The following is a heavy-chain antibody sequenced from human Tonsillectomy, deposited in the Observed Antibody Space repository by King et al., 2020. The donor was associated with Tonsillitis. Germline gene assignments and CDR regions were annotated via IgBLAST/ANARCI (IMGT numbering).Heavy chain of an antibody. D-gene: IGHD2-21*02. CDR3: AGTILVVTSIPERNFDY. CDR2: IYYGGNT. J-gene: IGHJ4*02. Sequence: QLQESGPGLVRPSETLSLTCTVSRGSFSSTNYNWGWIRQPPGKGLEWIGSIYYGGNTYYNPSLKSRVTISVDTSKNQFSLKLSSVAAADTAVYYCAGTILVVTSIPERNFDYWGQGTRVTVSS. CDR1: RGSFSSTNYN. V-gene: IGHV4-39*01.